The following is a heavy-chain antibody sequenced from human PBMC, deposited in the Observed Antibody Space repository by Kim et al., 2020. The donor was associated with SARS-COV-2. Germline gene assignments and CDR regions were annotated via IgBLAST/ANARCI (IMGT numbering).Heavy chain of an antibody. V-gene: IGHV3-30*18. D-gene: IGHD1-26*01. CDR1: GFTFSSYG. J-gene: IGHJ4*02. CDR3: AKEAGATGGLGY. Sequence: GGSLRLSCAASGFTFSSYGMHWVRQAPGKGLEWVAVISYDGSNKYYADSVKGRFTISRDNSKNTLYMQMNSLRAEDTAVYYCAKEAGATGGLGYWGQGTRVTVSS. CDR2: ISYDGSNK.